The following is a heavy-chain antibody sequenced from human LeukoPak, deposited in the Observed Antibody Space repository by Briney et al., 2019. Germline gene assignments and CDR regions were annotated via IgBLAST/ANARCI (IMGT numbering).Heavy chain of an antibody. CDR2: FDPEDGET. CDR1: GYTLTELS. J-gene: IGHJ5*02. Sequence: GASVTVSCTVSGYTLTELSMHWVRQAPGKGLEWMGGFDPEDGETIYAQKFQGRVTMTEDTSTDTAYMELSSLRSEDMAVYYCATIIIYSSGWYAQNRNNWFDPWGQGTLVTVSS. D-gene: IGHD6-19*01. V-gene: IGHV1-24*01. CDR3: ATIIIYSSGWYAQNRNNWFDP.